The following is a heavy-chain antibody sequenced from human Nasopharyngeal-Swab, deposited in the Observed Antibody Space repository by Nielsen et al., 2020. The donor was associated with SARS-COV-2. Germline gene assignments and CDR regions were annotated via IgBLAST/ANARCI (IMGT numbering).Heavy chain of an antibody. J-gene: IGHJ4*02. V-gene: IGHV4-34*01. D-gene: IGHD3-22*01. Sequence: PGKGLEWMGEINHSGSTNYNPSLKSRGTISEDTSKNQFSMWQCSVSAADTAVYYCARGQRSYDSHPPVDYWGQGTRVTVSS. CDR3: ARGQRSYDSHPPVDY. CDR2: INHSGST.